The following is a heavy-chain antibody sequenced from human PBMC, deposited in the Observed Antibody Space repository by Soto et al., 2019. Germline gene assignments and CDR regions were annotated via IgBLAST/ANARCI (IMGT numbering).Heavy chain of an antibody. D-gene: IGHD3-16*01. J-gene: IGHJ6*03. CDR3: ARGPLTLSRAMDV. CDR1: EFTFSNYA. V-gene: IGHV3-23*01. Sequence: GGSLRLSCAASEFTFSNYAMSWVRQAPGKGLEWVSSISDNGGTTYYADSVKGRFTISRDNSKNTLYLQMNSLRAEDTAVYYWARGPLTLSRAMDVWGKGTTVTVSS. CDR2: ISDNGGTT.